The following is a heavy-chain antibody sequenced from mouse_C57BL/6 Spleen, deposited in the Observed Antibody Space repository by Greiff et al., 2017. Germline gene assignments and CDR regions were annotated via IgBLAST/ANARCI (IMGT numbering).Heavy chain of an antibody. V-gene: IGHV1-82*01. J-gene: IGHJ4*01. CDR2: IYPGDGDT. CDR3: AANYYDYQGYAMDY. CDR1: GYAFSSSW. Sequence: QVQLKESGPELVKPGASVKISCKASGYAFSSSWMNWVKQRPGKGLEWIGRIYPGDGDTNYNGKFKGKATLTADKSSSTAYMQLSSLTSEDSAVYFCAANYYDYQGYAMDYWGQGTSVTVSS. D-gene: IGHD2-4*01.